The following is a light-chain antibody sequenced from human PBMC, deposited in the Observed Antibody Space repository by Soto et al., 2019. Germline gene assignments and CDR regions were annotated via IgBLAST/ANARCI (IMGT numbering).Light chain of an antibody. CDR2: GAS. CDR1: QSVDRD. Sequence: EILLTQSPASLSVSPGEAVTISCRASQSVDRDLAWYQQKPGQTPRLLIYGASVTATGTPARFSGSGSGTEFPLTISSLQSEAVALYFCQQYNNWPPWTFGQGTQLEIK. CDR3: QQYNNWPPWT. J-gene: IGKJ1*01. V-gene: IGKV3-15*01.